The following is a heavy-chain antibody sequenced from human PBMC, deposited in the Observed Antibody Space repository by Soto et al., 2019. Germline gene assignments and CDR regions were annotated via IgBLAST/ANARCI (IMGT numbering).Heavy chain of an antibody. V-gene: IGHV4-61*01. CDR2: IYYSGST. D-gene: IGHD3-22*01. CDR1: GGSVSSGSYY. Sequence: PSETLSLTCTVSGGSVSSGSYYWSWIRQPPGKGLEWIGYIYYSGSTNYNPSLKSRVTISVDTSKNQFSLKLRSVTAADTAVYYCARALTYYYDSSGYYYYLDDGGQGTLVTVSS. J-gene: IGHJ4*02. CDR3: ARALTYYYDSSGYYYYLDD.